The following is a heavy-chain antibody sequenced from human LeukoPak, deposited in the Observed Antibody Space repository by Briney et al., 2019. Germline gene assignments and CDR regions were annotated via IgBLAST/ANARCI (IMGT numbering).Heavy chain of an antibody. CDR1: GGSFSGYY. J-gene: IGHJ4*02. CDR3: ARERWLVRVTFDY. Sequence: SETLSLTCAVYGGSFSGYYWSWIRQPPGKGLGWIGEINHSGSTNYNPSLKSRVTISVDTSKNQFSLKLSSVTAADTAVYYCARERWLVRVTFDYWGQGTLVTVSS. D-gene: IGHD6-19*01. CDR2: INHSGST. V-gene: IGHV4-34*01.